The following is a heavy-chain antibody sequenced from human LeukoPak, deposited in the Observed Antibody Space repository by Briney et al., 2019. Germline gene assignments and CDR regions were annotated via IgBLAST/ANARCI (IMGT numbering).Heavy chain of an antibody. CDR3: ASNKDYYGSGSYVG. CDR1: GFTFSNYS. CDR2: ISSSSSYI. J-gene: IGHJ4*02. V-gene: IGHV3-21*01. D-gene: IGHD3-10*01. Sequence: GGSLRLSCAASGFTFSNYSMNWVRQAPGKGLEWVSSISSSSSYIYYADSVKGRFTISRDNAKNSLYLQMNSLRAEDTAVYYCASNKDYYGSGSYVGWGQGTLVTVSS.